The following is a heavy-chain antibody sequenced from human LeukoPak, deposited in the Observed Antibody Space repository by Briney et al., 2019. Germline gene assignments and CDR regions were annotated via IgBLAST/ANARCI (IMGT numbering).Heavy chain of an antibody. CDR2: ISRNGDST. Sequence: PGGSLRLSCSASGFTFSNFAMHWVRQAPGKGLEYVSAISRNGDSTYYAGSVKGRFTISRDNSKNTLYLQMSSLRTEDMAVYYCVNQISGWVYWGQGTLVTVSS. J-gene: IGHJ4*02. V-gene: IGHV3-64D*06. D-gene: IGHD6-19*01. CDR3: VNQISGWVY. CDR1: GFTFSNFA.